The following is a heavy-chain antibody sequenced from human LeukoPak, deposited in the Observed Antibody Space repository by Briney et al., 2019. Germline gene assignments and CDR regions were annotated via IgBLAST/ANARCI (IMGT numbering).Heavy chain of an antibody. CDR2: ISSSGVTI. D-gene: IGHD5-12*01. J-gene: IGHJ4*02. CDR3: ATNGGGDSGYGNFDY. CDR1: GFTFSTCS. Sequence: GGSLRLSCAASGFTFSTCSMNWVRQAPGKGLEWVSYISSSGVTIYYADSVKGRLTISRDNAKNSLYLQMNRLRAEDTALYYCATNGGGDSGYGNFDYWGQGTLVTVSS. V-gene: IGHV3-48*04.